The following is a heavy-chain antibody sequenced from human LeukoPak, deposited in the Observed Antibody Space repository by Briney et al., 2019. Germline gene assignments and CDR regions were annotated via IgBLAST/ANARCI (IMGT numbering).Heavy chain of an antibody. J-gene: IGHJ6*03. CDR2: MNPQSGNT. CDR1: GYMFTNYD. D-gene: IGHD4-11*01. V-gene: IGHV1-8*03. Sequence: ASVNVSFMASGYMFTNYDINGVRQATGQGREWMGWMNPQSGNTGYAQKFRGRVTITRDTSITTAYMELSSLRSEDTAVYYCARGPNYSNFGSAYYYYMDVRGKGTTVTVSS. CDR3: ARGPNYSNFGSAYYYYMDV.